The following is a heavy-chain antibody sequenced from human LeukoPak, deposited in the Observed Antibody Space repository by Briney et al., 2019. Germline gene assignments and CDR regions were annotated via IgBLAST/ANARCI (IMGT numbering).Heavy chain of an antibody. V-gene: IGHV3-30-3*01. Sequence: PGGSLRLSCAASGFTFSSYAMHRVRQAPGKGLEWVAVISYDGSNKYYADSVKGRFTISRDNSKNTLYLQMNSLRAEDTAVYYCARDRGVVVPAAILPNWFDPWGQGTLVTVSS. J-gene: IGHJ5*02. D-gene: IGHD2-2*01. CDR1: GFTFSSYA. CDR3: ARDRGVVVPAAILPNWFDP. CDR2: ISYDGSNK.